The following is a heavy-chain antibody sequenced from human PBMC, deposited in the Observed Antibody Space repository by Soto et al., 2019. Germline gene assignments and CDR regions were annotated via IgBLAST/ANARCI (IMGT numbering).Heavy chain of an antibody. V-gene: IGHV1-69*13. Sequence: SVKVSCKASGGTLSSYAISWVRQAPGQGLEWMGWIIPIFGTANYAQTFQGRVTTTGDGCTSTGYMERRSLRSDDTAVYYCARDDWNYTGYWGQGTRVTVSS. D-gene: IGHD1-7*01. CDR3: ARDDWNYTGY. CDR2: IIPIFGTA. J-gene: IGHJ4*02. CDR1: GGTLSSYA.